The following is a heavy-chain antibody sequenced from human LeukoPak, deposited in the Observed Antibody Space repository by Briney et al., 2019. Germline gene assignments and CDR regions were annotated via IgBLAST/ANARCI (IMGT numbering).Heavy chain of an antibody. D-gene: IGHD2-2*01. V-gene: IGHV4-38-2*02. Sequence: SETLSLTCTVSGYSISSGYYWGWIRQPPGKGLEWIESMYHSGSTYYNPSLKSRVTMSVDTSKNQFSLKLSSVTAADTAVYYCARGNCSSTSCYRNYYYYMDVWGKGTTVTISS. J-gene: IGHJ6*03. CDR3: ARGNCSSTSCYRNYYYYMDV. CDR2: MYHSGST. CDR1: GYSISSGYY.